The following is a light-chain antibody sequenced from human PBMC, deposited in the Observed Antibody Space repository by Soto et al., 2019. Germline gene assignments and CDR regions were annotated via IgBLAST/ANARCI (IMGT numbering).Light chain of an antibody. CDR2: EVS. Sequence: QSALTQPASVSGSPGQSITISCTGTSSDVGNYNYVSWYQQHPGKAPKLIIYEVSDRPSGVSNRFSGSKSGNTASLTISGLQAEDEADYYCSSYTSSGSRVFGGGTKLTVL. CDR1: SSDVGNYNY. CDR3: SSYTSSGSRV. V-gene: IGLV2-14*01. J-gene: IGLJ3*02.